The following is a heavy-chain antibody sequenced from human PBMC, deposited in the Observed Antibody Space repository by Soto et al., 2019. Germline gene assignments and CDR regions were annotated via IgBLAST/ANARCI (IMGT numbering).Heavy chain of an antibody. CDR3: ARGGRYCSGGSCYSAEYFQH. CDR1: GGSISSGGYS. V-gene: IGHV4-30-2*01. J-gene: IGHJ1*01. D-gene: IGHD2-15*01. Sequence: RLSRTCSVSGGSISSGGYSWSWIRQPPGKGLEWIGYIYHSGSTYYNPSLKSRVTISVDRSKNQFSLKLSSVTAADTAVYYCARGGRYCSGGSCYSAEYFQHWGQGTMVTVS. CDR2: IYHSGST.